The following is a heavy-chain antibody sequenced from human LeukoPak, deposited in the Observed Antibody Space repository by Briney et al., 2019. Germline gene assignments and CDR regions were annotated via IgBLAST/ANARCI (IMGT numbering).Heavy chain of an antibody. Sequence: GGSLRLSCAASGFTFSSYWMSWVRQAPGKGLEWVANIKQDGSEKYYVDSVKGRFTISRDNAKNSLYLQMNSLRAEDTAVYYCARDRKKDSAYCGGDCYSNYWSQGTLVTVSS. D-gene: IGHD2-21*02. V-gene: IGHV3-7*01. CDR2: IKQDGSEK. CDR1: GFTFSSYW. CDR3: ARDRKKDSAYCGGDCYSNY. J-gene: IGHJ4*02.